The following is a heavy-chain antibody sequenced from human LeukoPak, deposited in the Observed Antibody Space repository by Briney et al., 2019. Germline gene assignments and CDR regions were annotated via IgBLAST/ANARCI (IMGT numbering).Heavy chain of an antibody. Sequence: ASVKVSCKASGYTFTSYGISWVRQAPGQGLEWMGWISAYNGNTNYAQKLQGRVTMTTDTSTSTAYMELRGLRSDDTAVYYCARDKGLAYCGGDCPGDFDYWGQGTLVTVSS. D-gene: IGHD2-21*01. CDR3: ARDKGLAYCGGDCPGDFDY. V-gene: IGHV1-18*01. CDR2: ISAYNGNT. J-gene: IGHJ4*02. CDR1: GYTFTSYG.